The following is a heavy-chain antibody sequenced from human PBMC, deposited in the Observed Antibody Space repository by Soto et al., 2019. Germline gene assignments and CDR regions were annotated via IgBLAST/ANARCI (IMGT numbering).Heavy chain of an antibody. J-gene: IGHJ4*02. V-gene: IGHV3-30*18. D-gene: IGHD6-6*01. CDR1: RFTFSSYG. CDR3: AKDSSFGY. Sequence: PGGSLRLSCAASRFTFSSYGMHWVRQAPGKGLEWVAVISYDGSNKYYADSVKGRFTISRDNSKNTLYLQMNSLRAEDTAVYYWAKDSSFGYWGQGTLVTVSS. CDR2: ISYDGSNK.